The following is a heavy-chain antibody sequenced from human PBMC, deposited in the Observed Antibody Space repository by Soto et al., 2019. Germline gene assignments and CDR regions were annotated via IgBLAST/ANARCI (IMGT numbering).Heavy chain of an antibody. CDR3: ANLLWFGEDAFDI. V-gene: IGHV1-46*03. Sequence: QVQLVQSGAEVKKPGASVKVSCKASGYTFTSYYMHWVRQAPGQGLEWMGIINPSGGSTSYAQKFQGRVTMTRDTSTSTVYMELSSLRSEDTAVYYCANLLWFGEDAFDIWGQGTMVTVSS. J-gene: IGHJ3*02. D-gene: IGHD3-10*01. CDR2: INPSGGST. CDR1: GYTFTSYY.